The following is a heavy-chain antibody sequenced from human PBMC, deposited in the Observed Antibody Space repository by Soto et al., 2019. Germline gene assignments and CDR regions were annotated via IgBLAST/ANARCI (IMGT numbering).Heavy chain of an antibody. V-gene: IGHV3-23*01. D-gene: IGHD6-19*01. CDR2: ISGSGGST. CDR3: AKLSVAVAAASPYFDY. CDR1: GFNFSSYA. Sequence: GGSLRLSCAASGFNFSSYAMSWVRQAPGKGLEWVSAISGSGGSTYYADSVKGRFTISRDNSKNTLYLQMNSLRAEDTAVYYCAKLSVAVAAASPYFDYWGQGTLVTVSS. J-gene: IGHJ4*02.